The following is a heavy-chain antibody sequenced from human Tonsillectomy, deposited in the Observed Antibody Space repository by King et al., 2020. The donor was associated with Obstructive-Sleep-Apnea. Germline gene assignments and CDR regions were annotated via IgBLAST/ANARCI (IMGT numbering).Heavy chain of an antibody. D-gene: IGHD3-3*01. V-gene: IGHV4-59*01. CDR2: IFYSGST. J-gene: IGHJ5*02. CDR3: AKVVEWNSSQNWFDP. CDR1: GGSISRYY. Sequence: QVQLQESGPGLVKPSETLSLTCTVSGGSISRYYWSWIRQPPGRGLEWIGYIFYSGSTTYNPSLKSRVTISVDTSKNQFSLQLTSVTAADTAVYYCAKVVEWNSSQNWFDPWGQGTLVTVSS.